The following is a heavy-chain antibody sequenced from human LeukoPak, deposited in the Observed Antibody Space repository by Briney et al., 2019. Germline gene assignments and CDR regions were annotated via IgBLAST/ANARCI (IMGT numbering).Heavy chain of an antibody. V-gene: IGHV4-34*01. Sequence: SETLSLTCAVYGGSFSGYYWSWIRQPPGKGLEWIGEINHSGSTNYNPSLKSRVTISVDTSKNQFSLKLSSVTAADTAVYYCARGRIGRYCSSTSCQDRNFDYWGQGTLVTVSS. D-gene: IGHD2-2*01. CDR3: ARGRIGRYCSSTSCQDRNFDY. J-gene: IGHJ4*02. CDR1: GGSFSGYY. CDR2: INHSGST.